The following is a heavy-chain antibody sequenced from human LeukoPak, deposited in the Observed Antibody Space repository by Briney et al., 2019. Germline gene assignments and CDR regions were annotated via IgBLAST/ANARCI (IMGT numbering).Heavy chain of an antibody. CDR1: GFTVSSNY. J-gene: IGHJ4*02. CDR2: IYSGGST. Sequence: GGSLRLSCAASGFTVSSNYMSWVRQAPGKGLEWVSVIYSGGSTYCADSVKGRFTISRDNSKNTLYLQMNSLRAEDTAVYYCARDGVRAGGNRGVVFDYWGQGTLVTVSS. CDR3: ARDGVRAGGNRGVVFDY. D-gene: IGHD4-23*01. V-gene: IGHV3-53*01.